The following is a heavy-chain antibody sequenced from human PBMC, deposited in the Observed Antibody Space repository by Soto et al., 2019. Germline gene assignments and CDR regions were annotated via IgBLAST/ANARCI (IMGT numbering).Heavy chain of an antibody. J-gene: IGHJ6*02. CDR3: AREKTSYGMDV. Sequence: QVQLVQSGAEVKKPGVSVKVSCKASGYTFTRYDINWVRQATRQGLEWMGWMNPNSGNTGYAQKFQGRVTMTRNTSISTAYMELSSPRSEDTAVYYCAREKTSYGMDVWGQGTTVTVSS. V-gene: IGHV1-8*01. CDR2: MNPNSGNT. CDR1: GYTFTRYD.